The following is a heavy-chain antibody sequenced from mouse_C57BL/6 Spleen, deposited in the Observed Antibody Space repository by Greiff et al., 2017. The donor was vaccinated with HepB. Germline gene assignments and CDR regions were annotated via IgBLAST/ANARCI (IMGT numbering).Heavy chain of an antibody. CDR1: GYSITSGYY. V-gene: IGHV3-6*01. CDR2: ISYDGSN. J-gene: IGHJ4*01. CDR3: AREGGNYVGDAMDY. Sequence: EVKLMESGPGLVKPSQSLSLTCSVTGYSITSGYYWNWIRQFPGNKLEWMGYISYDGSNNYNPSLKNRISITRDTSKNQFFLKLNSVTTEDTATYYCAREGGNYVGDAMDYWGQGTSVTVSS. D-gene: IGHD2-1*01.